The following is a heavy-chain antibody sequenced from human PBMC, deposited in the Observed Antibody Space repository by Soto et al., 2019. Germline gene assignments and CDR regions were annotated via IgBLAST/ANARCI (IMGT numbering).Heavy chain of an antibody. CDR3: ATESGSTYGYFDH. D-gene: IGHD5-18*01. Sequence: LSLTCTVSGGSVTSDEDYWTWIRQSPGKGLEWIGYISNSGSTGYNPSLKTRLSMSVDRSKNQFTLRLTSVTAADTAVYFCATESGSTYGYFDHWGRGTQVTVSS. CDR2: ISNSGST. J-gene: IGHJ4*02. V-gene: IGHV4-30-4*01. CDR1: GGSVTSDEDY.